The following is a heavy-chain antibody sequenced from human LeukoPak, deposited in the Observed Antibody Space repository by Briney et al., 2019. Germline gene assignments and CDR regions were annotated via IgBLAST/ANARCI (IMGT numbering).Heavy chain of an antibody. CDR3: ARYTRFPGLNTNWFDP. CDR2: IYTSGST. V-gene: IGHV4-4*07. Sequence: PSETLSLTCTVSGGSISSYYWSWIRQPAGKGLEWIGRIYTSGSTNYNPSLKSRVTMSVDTSKNQFSLKLSSVTAADTAVYYCARYTRFPGLNTNWFDPWGQGTLVTVTS. J-gene: IGHJ5*02. D-gene: IGHD2-15*01. CDR1: GGSISSYY.